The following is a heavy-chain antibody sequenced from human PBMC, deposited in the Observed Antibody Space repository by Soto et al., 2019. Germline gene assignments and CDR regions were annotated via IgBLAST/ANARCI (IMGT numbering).Heavy chain of an antibody. CDR2: VYYTGTT. CDR1: GGSIGSYH. V-gene: IGHV4-59*13. D-gene: IGHD2-21*01. Sequence: SETLSLTCTVSGGSIGSYHWSWVRQPPGKGLEWIASVYYTGTTNYNPSLGSRVTISIDAPENQISLKLTSVTAADTAFYYCAMNRRPTGSIAFRGQGTLVPGSS. CDR3: AMNRRPTGSIAF. J-gene: IGHJ1*01.